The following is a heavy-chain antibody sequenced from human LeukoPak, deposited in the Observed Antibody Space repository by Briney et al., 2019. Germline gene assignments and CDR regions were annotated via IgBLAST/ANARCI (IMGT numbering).Heavy chain of an antibody. D-gene: IGHD6-6*01. J-gene: IGHJ6*01. CDR1: GFTFSSKS. V-gene: IGHV3-21*01. CDR2: ISSSGSSI. Sequence: GGSLRLSCAASGFTFSSKSMNWVRQAPGKGLEWVSSISSSGSSIYYADSEQGRFTISRDNAKKSLYLHMNSLRAEDTAVYFCASDAPSPYTSSYFYYYGMDVWGQGTTVTVSS. CDR3: ASDAPSPYTSSYFYYYGMDV.